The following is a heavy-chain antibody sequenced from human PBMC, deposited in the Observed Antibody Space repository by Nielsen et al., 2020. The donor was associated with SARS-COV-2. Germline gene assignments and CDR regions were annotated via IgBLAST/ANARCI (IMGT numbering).Heavy chain of an antibody. Sequence: SVQVSCNASGGIFSSYAISWVLHAAGQGLEWMGGIIPIFGTANYAQKFQGRVTITSDESTSTAYMELSSLRSEDTAVYYCGRALLDRAARLLYYYYYGMDVWGQGTTVTVSS. D-gene: IGHD6-6*01. J-gene: IGHJ6*02. CDR2: IIPIFGTA. CDR3: GRALLDRAARLLYYYYYGMDV. CDR1: GGIFSSYA. V-gene: IGHV1-69*13.